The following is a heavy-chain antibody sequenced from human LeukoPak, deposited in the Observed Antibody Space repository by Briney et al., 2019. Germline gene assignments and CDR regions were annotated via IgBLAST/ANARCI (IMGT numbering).Heavy chain of an antibody. CDR1: GGSFSGYY. CDR3: ARDRAVCGGDCYALGDYYYYYMDV. CDR2: INHSGST. V-gene: IGHV4-34*01. D-gene: IGHD2-21*02. J-gene: IGHJ6*03. Sequence: SETLSLTCAVYGGSFSGYYWSWIRQPPGKGLEWIGEINHSGSTNYNPSLKSRVTMSVDTSKNQFSLKLSSVTAADTAVYYCARDRAVCGGDCYALGDYYYYYMDVWGKGTTVTISS.